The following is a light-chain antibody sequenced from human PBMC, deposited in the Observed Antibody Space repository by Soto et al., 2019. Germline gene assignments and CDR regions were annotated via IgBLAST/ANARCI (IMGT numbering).Light chain of an antibody. V-gene: IGLV1-47*01. CDR2: KNN. J-gene: IGLJ1*01. CDR3: ATWDDSLNDYV. Sequence: QSALTQPPSASGTPGQRVTISCSGSSSNIGSNFVYWYQQLPGTAPKLLIFKNNQRPSGAPDRFSGSKSGTSASLAISGLRSGDEADYYCATWDDSLNDYVFATGTKVTVL. CDR1: SSNIGSNF.